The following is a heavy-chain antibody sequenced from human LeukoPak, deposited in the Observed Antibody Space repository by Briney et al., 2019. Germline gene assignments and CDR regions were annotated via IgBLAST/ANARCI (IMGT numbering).Heavy chain of an antibody. Sequence: GRSLRLSCAASGFTFSSYAMHWVRQAPGKGLEWVAVISYDGSNKYYADSVKGRFTISRDNSKNTLYLQMNSLRAEDTAVYYCARDQDIVATIPYYYYYYGMDVWGQGTTVTVSS. CDR1: GFTFSSYA. J-gene: IGHJ6*02. CDR3: ARDQDIVATIPYYYYYYGMDV. D-gene: IGHD5-12*01. CDR2: ISYDGSNK. V-gene: IGHV3-30-3*01.